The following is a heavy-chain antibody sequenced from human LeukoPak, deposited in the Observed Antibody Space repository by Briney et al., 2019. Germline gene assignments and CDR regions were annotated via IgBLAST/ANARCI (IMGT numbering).Heavy chain of an antibody. CDR1: GGSISSYY. CDR3: AREMMAGFDY. D-gene: IGHD5-24*01. V-gene: IGHV4-59*01. J-gene: IGHJ4*02. Sequence: SETLSLTCTVSGGSISSYYWSWIRQPPGKGLEWIGYIYYSGSTNYNPSLKSRVTISVDTSKNQFSLKLSSVTAADTAVCYCAREMMAGFDYWGQGTLVTVSS. CDR2: IYYSGST.